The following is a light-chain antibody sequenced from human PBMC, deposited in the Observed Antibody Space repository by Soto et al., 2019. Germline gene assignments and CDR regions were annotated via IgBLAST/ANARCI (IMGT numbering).Light chain of an antibody. Sequence: EIVMTQSPATLSVSPGEGDTLSCRASQSVSSNLAWYQQKPGQAPRLLVYDSSTRATGIPARFSGSGSGTEFTLTISSLQSEDFAVYYCQQYNNWLTWTFGQGTKVDIK. CDR3: QQYNNWLTWT. CDR1: QSVSSN. CDR2: DSS. J-gene: IGKJ1*01. V-gene: IGKV3-15*01.